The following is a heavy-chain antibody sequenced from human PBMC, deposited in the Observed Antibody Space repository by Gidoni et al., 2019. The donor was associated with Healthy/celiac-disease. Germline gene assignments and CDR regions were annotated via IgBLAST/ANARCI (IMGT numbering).Heavy chain of an antibody. CDR2: ISVYHGKT. V-gene: IGHV1-18*04. Sequence: QVLLVQSGSEVKKPGASVMVSCKASGYTFTSYGIIWVRQAAGQGVEWMGWISVYHGKTNYAQKIQGRVTMTTDTYTSTAYMELRSLGSDNTAVYYWARRGVYSSKYYFDDWGQGTLVTVSS. CDR3: ARRGVYSSKYYFDD. D-gene: IGHD6-13*01. CDR1: GYTFTSYG. J-gene: IGHJ4*02.